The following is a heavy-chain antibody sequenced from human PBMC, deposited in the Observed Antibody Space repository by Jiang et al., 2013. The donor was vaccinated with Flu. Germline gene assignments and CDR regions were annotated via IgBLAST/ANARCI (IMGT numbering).Heavy chain of an antibody. D-gene: IGHD3-3*01. V-gene: IGHV3-11*06. J-gene: IGHJ3*02. Sequence: QLVESGGGLVKPGGSLRLSCAASGFSFTDHYLSWIRQAPGKGLEWVTYISGDSDYTNYADSVRGRFTTSRDNAKNSLFLQMNSLRVEDTAMYYCARFWNDAFDIWGQGTMVIVSS. CDR2: ISGDSDYT. CDR3: ARFWNDAFDI. CDR1: GFSFTDHY.